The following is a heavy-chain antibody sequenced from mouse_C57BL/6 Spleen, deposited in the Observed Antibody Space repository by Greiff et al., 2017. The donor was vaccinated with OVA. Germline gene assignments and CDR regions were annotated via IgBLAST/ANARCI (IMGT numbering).Heavy chain of an antibody. V-gene: IGHV2-6-1*01. D-gene: IGHD1-1*01. J-gene: IGHJ4*01. Sequence: QVQLKESGPGLVAPSQSLSITCTVSGFSLTSYGVHWVRQPPGKGLEWLVVIWSDGSTTYNSALKSRLSISKDNSKSQVFLKMNSLQTDDTAMYYCARHGRYGSSYVEDAMDYWGQGTSVTVSS. CDR2: IWSDGST. CDR3: ARHGRYGSSYVEDAMDY. CDR1: GFSLTSYG.